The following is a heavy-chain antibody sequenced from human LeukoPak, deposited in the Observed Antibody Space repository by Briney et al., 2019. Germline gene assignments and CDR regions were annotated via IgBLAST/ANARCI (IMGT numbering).Heavy chain of an antibody. Sequence: GGSLRLSCAASEFSVGSNYMTWVRQAPGKGLEWVSLIYSGGSTYYADSVKGRFTISRDNSKNTLYLQMNSLRAEDTAVYYCATRPFYDSSGYFDAFDIWGQGTMVTVSS. V-gene: IGHV3-66*04. CDR2: IYSGGST. CDR3: ATRPFYDSSGYFDAFDI. CDR1: EFSVGSNY. D-gene: IGHD3-22*01. J-gene: IGHJ3*02.